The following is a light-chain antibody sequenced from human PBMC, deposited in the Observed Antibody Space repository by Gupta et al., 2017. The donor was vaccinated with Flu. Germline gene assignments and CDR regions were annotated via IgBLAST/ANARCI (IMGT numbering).Light chain of an antibody. CDR2: EDS. J-gene: IGLJ3*02. CDR1: SLPKKY. Sequence: EQTARITCSGDSLPKKYAYWYKQKSGQAPVLVIYEDSKRPSGITERFSGSTSGTMATLTVSGAQVEDEADYYCYSTDSTGNHRVFGGGTKLTVL. V-gene: IGLV3-10*01. CDR3: YSTDSTGNHRV.